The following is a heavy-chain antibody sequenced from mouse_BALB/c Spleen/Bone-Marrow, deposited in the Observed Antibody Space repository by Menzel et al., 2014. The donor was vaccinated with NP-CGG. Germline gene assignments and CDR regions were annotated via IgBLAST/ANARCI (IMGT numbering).Heavy chain of an antibody. CDR1: GYNFTSYW. CDR2: IYPGSGST. D-gene: IGHD3-1*01. Sequence: VQLQQSGAELVKPGTSVKLSCKAFGYNFTSYWINWVKLRPGQGLEWIGDIYPGSGSTNYNEKFKSKATLTVDTSSSTAYMQLSSLASEDSALYYCARFSQLGLLAYWGQGTLVTVSA. J-gene: IGHJ3*01. V-gene: IGHV1-55*01. CDR3: ARFSQLGLLAY.